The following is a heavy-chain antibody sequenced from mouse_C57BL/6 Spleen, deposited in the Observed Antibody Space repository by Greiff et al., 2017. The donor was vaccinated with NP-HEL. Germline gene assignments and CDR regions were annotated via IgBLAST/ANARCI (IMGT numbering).Heavy chain of an antibody. V-gene: IGHV1-54*01. Sequence: VQLQQSGAELVRPGTSVKVSCKASGYAFTNYLIEWVKQRPGQGLEWIGVINPGSGGTNYNEKFKGKATLTADKSSSTAYMQLSSLTSEDSAVYFCAIFYDGYYDDWGQGTTLTVSS. D-gene: IGHD2-3*01. CDR2: INPGSGGT. CDR3: AIFYDGYYDD. CDR1: GYAFTNYL. J-gene: IGHJ2*01.